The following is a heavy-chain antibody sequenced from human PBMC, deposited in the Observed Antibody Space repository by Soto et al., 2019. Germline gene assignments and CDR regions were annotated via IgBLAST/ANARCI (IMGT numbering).Heavy chain of an antibody. CDR3: AKVGYSSSSFGMDV. CDR1: GFTFSSYA. CDR2: ISGSGGST. D-gene: IGHD6-13*01. V-gene: IGHV3-23*01. Sequence: EVQLLESGGGLVQPGGSLRLSCAASGFTFSSYAMSWVRQAPGKGLEWVSAISGSGGSTYYADSVKGRFTISRDKSKNTLYLQMSSLRAEDTAVYYCAKVGYSSSSFGMDVWGQGTTVTVSS. J-gene: IGHJ6*02.